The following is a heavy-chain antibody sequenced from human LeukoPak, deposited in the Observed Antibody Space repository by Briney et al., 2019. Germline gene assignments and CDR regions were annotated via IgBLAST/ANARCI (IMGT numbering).Heavy chain of an antibody. V-gene: IGHV3-7*01. CDR2: IKPDGSEK. CDR1: GFSFSNSW. CDR3: ASGNYFDY. Sequence: PGGSLRLSCAASGFSFSNSWMSWVRQAPGKGLGCVANIKPDGSEKYYVDSVKGRFTISRDNAKNSLYLQMNSLRAEDTAVYYCASGNYFDYWGQGTLVTVSS. J-gene: IGHJ4*02.